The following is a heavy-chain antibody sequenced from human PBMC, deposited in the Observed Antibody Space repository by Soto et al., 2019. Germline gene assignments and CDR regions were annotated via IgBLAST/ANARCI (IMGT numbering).Heavy chain of an antibody. CDR2: IKQDGSEK. CDR3: AREGMTTASAYYYYYGMDV. V-gene: IGHV3-7*01. J-gene: IGHJ6*02. D-gene: IGHD4-17*01. Sequence: GGSLRLSCAASGFTFSDHYMTWIRQPPGKGLEWVANIKQDGSEKYYVDSVKGRFTISRDNAKNSLYLQMNSLRAEDTAVYYCAREGMTTASAYYYYYGMDVWGQGTTVTVSS. CDR1: GFTFSDHY.